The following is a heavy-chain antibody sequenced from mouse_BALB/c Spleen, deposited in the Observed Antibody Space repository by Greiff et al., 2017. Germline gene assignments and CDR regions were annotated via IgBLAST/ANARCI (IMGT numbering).Heavy chain of an antibody. V-gene: IGHV3-8*02. J-gene: IGHJ2*01. CDR2: ISYSGST. Sequence: EVKLLESGPSLVKPSQTLSLTCSVTGDSITSGYWNWIRKFPGNKLEYMGYISYSGSTYYNPSLKSRISITRDTSKNQYYLQLNSVTTEDTATYYCARIGTYYGSSFDYWGQGTTLTVSS. CDR1: GDSITSGY. CDR3: ARIGTYYGSSFDY. D-gene: IGHD1-1*01.